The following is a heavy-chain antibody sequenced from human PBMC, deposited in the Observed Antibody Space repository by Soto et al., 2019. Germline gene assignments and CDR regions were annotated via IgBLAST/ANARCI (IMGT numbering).Heavy chain of an antibody. CDR3: ARESNDTVVVPAAMPGRGYYYYGMDV. V-gene: IGHV1-69*01. CDR1: GGTFSSYA. D-gene: IGHD2-2*01. CDR2: IIPIFGTA. Sequence: QVQLVQSGAEVKKPGSSVKVSCKASGGTFSSYAISWVRQAPGQGLEWMGGIIPIFGTANYAQKFQGRVTITADESTSPAYMELSSLRSEDTAVYYCARESNDTVVVPAAMPGRGYYYYGMDVWGQGTTVTVSS. J-gene: IGHJ6*02.